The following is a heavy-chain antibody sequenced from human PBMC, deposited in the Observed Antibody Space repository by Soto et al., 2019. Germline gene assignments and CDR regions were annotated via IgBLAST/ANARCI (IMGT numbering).Heavy chain of an antibody. CDR3: TKVLALPPNDAFDI. J-gene: IGHJ3*02. V-gene: IGHV3-15*01. Sequence: EGQLVESGGRLVEPGGSLRLSCAASGFNFNVAWMNWVRQAPGKGLEWRGRIKSKGGGETTEYVAFVQGRCTISRDYSENTLCLQMSSLKSEDAAVYYCTKVLALPPNDAFDIWGQGTMVTVSS. CDR2: IKSKGGGETT. CDR1: GFNFNVAW. D-gene: IGHD3-3*02.